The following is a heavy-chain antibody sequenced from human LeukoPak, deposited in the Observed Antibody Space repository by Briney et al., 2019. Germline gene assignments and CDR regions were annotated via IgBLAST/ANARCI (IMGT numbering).Heavy chain of an antibody. D-gene: IGHD3-10*01. J-gene: IGHJ5*02. V-gene: IGHV4-34*01. CDR3: ARESAVYYYGSGSCSHYNWFDP. CDR2: INHSGST. Sequence: SETLSLTCAVYGGSFSGYYWSWIRQPPGKGLEWIGEINHSGSTNYNPSLKSRVTISVDTSKNQFSLKLSSVTAADTAVYYCARESAVYYYGSGSCSHYNWFDPWGQGTLVTVSS. CDR1: GGSFSGYY.